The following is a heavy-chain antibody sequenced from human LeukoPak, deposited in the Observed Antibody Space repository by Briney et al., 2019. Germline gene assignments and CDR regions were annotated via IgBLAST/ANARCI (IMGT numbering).Heavy chain of an antibody. J-gene: IGHJ6*02. V-gene: IGHV3-30*02. CDR1: GFTFSSYG. CDR3: ARPGYYGSGSYYGGADYYYGMDV. D-gene: IGHD3-10*01. Sequence: GGSLRLSCAASGFTFSSYGMHWVRQAPGKGLEWVAFIRYDGSNKYYADSVKGRFTISRDNSKNTLYLQMNSLRAEDTAVYYCARPGYYGSGSYYGGADYYYGMDVWGQGTTVTVSS. CDR2: IRYDGSNK.